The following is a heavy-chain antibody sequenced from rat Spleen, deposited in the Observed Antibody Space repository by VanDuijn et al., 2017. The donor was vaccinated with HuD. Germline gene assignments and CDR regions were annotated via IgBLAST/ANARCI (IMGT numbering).Heavy chain of an antibody. Sequence: QVQLQQSGAELAKPGSSVKISCKASGYTFTSYDISWIKQTTGQGLEYIGYINTGSGGTYYNEKFKGKATLTVDKSSSTAFMQLSSLTPEDTAVYYCARMYNIGTTTDFDYWGQGVMVTVSS. J-gene: IGHJ2*01. V-gene: IGHV1-57*01. D-gene: IGHD1-5*01. CDR2: INTGSGGT. CDR3: ARMYNIGTTTDFDY. CDR1: GYTFTSYD.